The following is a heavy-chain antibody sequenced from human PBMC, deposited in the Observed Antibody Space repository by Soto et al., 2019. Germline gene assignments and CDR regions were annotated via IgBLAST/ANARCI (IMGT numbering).Heavy chain of an antibody. CDR2: ISSSSSYI. CDR1: GFTFSSYS. V-gene: IGHV3-21*01. J-gene: IGHJ4*02. Sequence: GGSLRLSCAASGFTFSSYSMNWVRQAPGKGLEWVSSISSSSSYIYYADSVKGRFTISRDNAKNSLYLQMNSLRAEDTAVYYCARDGLSSSPLDYWGQGTLVTVSS. D-gene: IGHD6-6*01. CDR3: ARDGLSSSPLDY.